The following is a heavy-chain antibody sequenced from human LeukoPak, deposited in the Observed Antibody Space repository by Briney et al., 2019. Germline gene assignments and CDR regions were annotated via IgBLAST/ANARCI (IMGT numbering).Heavy chain of an antibody. J-gene: IGHJ5*02. CDR3: ARDNSMHERGWWFDP. CDR2: INPNSGGT. Sequence: ASVKVSCKSSGYTFTGYYMHWVRQAPGQGLEWMGWINPNSGGTNYAQKFQGRVTMTRDTSISTAYMELSSLKSDDTAVYYCARDNSMHERGWWFDPWGQGTLVTVSS. CDR1: GYTFTGYY. D-gene: IGHD4-23*01. V-gene: IGHV1-2*02.